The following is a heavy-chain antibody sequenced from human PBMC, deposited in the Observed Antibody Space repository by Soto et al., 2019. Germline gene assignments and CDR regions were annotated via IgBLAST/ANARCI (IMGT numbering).Heavy chain of an antibody. CDR2: MNPNSGNT. CDR3: ARLGAESLGHCSGGSCRRTFIYYLDV. D-gene: IGHD2-15*01. Sequence: QVQLVQSGAEVKKPGASVKVSCKASGYTFTNYDINWVRQATGQGLEWMGWMNPNSGNTGYAQKFQGRFTMTRDTSISTAYIELSSLESEHTAVYYCARLGAESLGHCSGGSCRRTFIYYLDVWGKGATVTVSS. V-gene: IGHV1-8*01. CDR1: GYTFTNYD. J-gene: IGHJ6*03.